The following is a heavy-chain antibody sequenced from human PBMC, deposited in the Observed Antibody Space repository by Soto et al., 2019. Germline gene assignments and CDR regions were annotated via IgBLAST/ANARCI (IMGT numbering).Heavy chain of an antibody. CDR3: TRHLVDY. CDR2: TRSKVNNYAT. J-gene: IGHJ4*02. D-gene: IGHD2-15*01. V-gene: IGHV3-73*02. Sequence: EVQLVESGGGLVQPGGSLKLSCAVSGFTFSDAAIHWVRQASGKGLEWVGRTRSKVNNYATAYAASVKGRFTISRDDSKNTAYLQMNSLKTEDTAVYYCTRHLVDYWGKGTLVTVSS. CDR1: GFTFSDAA.